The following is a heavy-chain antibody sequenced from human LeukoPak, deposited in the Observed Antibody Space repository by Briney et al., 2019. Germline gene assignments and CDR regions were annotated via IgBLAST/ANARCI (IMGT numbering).Heavy chain of an antibody. Sequence: GGSLRLSCAASGFTFSDYYMSWIRQAPEKGLEWVSYISSNGSTIYYADSVKGRFTISRDNAKNSLYLQMNSPRAEDTAVYYCARPPRQYYDSSGYYGAGTVYFDYWGQGTLVTVPS. CDR1: GFTFSDYY. CDR2: ISSNGSTI. V-gene: IGHV3-11*01. J-gene: IGHJ4*02. D-gene: IGHD3-22*01. CDR3: ARPPRQYYDSSGYYGAGTVYFDY.